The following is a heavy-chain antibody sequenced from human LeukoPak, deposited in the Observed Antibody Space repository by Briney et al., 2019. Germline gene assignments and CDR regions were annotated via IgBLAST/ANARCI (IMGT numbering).Heavy chain of an antibody. J-gene: IGHJ4*02. CDR2: MNQDGSGK. D-gene: IGHD3-9*01. CDR3: AREGRVGIRYFDWLSPGKGGIDY. V-gene: IGHV3-7*01. Sequence: PGGSLRLSCAASGFTFSNYWMTWVRQAPGKGLEWVANMNQDGSGKYYVGSVKGRFTISRDNAKNSLYLQMNSLRAEDTAVYYCAREGRVGIRYFDWLSPGKGGIDYWGQGTLVTVSS. CDR1: GFTFSNYW.